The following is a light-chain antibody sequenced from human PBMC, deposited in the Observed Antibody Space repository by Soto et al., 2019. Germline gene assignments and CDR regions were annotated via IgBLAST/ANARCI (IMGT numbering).Light chain of an antibody. CDR2: GVS. Sequence: CRASQSVSSNLAWYQQNPGQAPRLLICGVSTRATGVPTRFSGSGSGTEFTLTISSLQSEDFAIFYCQQYDQWPGTFGQGTKVDI. V-gene: IGKV3-15*01. J-gene: IGKJ1*01. CDR3: QQYDQWPGT. CDR1: QSVSSN.